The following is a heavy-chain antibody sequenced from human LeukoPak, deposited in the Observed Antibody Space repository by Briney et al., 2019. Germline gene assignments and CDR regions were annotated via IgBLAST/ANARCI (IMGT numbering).Heavy chain of an antibody. CDR1: GGTFSSYT. Sequence: GASVKVSCKASGGTFSSYTISWVRQAPGQGLGWMGGIIPVFGTANYAQKFLGRVTITADESTSTAYMELSSLRSEDTAVYYCARDRPGRYCSSTRCYTASPFDPWGQGTLVTVSS. V-gene: IGHV1-69*13. CDR2: IIPVFGTA. D-gene: IGHD2-2*02. J-gene: IGHJ5*02. CDR3: ARDRPGRYCSSTRCYTASPFDP.